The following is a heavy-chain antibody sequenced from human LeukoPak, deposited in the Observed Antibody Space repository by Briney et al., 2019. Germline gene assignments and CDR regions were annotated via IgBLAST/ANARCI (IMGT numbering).Heavy chain of an antibody. CDR1: GFTFSNAW. Sequence: GGSLRLSCAASGFTFSNAWMSWVRQAPGKGLEWVGRIKSKTDGGTTDYAAPVKGRFTISRDDSKNTLYLQMNSLKTEDTAVYYCTTGEKQWLVPGMDYWGQGTLVTVSS. CDR3: TTGEKQWLVPGMDY. CDR2: IKSKTDGGTT. J-gene: IGHJ4*02. D-gene: IGHD6-19*01. V-gene: IGHV3-15*01.